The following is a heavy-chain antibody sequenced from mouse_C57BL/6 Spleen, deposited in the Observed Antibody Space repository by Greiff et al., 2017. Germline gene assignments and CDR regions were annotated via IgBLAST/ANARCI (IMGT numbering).Heavy chain of an antibody. D-gene: IGHD2-5*01. CDR3: ARHPHGYYSKPSMTMDY. J-gene: IGHJ4*01. V-gene: IGHV2-6-1*01. CDR2: IWSDGST. CDR1: GFSLTSYG. Sequence: VQLVESGPGLVAPSQSLSITCTVSGFSLTSYGVHWVRQPPGKGLEWLVVIWSDGSTTYHSALKSRLSISKDTTKSQIFLKMNSLQTDDTAMYYCARHPHGYYSKPSMTMDYWGQGTSVAVSS.